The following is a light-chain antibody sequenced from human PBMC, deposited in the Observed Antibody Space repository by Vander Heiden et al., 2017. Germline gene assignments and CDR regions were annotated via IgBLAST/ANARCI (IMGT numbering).Light chain of an antibody. CDR1: SSNI. J-gene: IGLJ1*01. CDR3: AAWDDSRNSYV. CDR2: SND. V-gene: IGLV1-44*01. Sequence: QSVLTQPPSASGTPGQRVTISCSGSSSNIYSNDQRPSGVPDRFSGSKSGTSASLAISGLQAEDEADYYCAAWDDSRNSYVFGTGTKVTVL.